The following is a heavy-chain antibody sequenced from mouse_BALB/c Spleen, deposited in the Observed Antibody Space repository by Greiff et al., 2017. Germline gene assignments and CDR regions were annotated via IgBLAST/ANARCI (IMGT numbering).Heavy chain of an antibody. CDR3: ARNDGYDY. J-gene: IGHJ2*01. Sequence: EVQLQQSGPGLVKPSQSLSLTCTVTGYSITSDYAWNWIRQFPGNKLEWMGYISYSGSTSYNPSLKSRISITRDTSKNQFFLQLNSVTTEDTATYYCARNDGYDYWGQGTTLTVSS. D-gene: IGHD2-3*01. V-gene: IGHV3-2*02. CDR1: GYSITSDYA. CDR2: ISYSGST.